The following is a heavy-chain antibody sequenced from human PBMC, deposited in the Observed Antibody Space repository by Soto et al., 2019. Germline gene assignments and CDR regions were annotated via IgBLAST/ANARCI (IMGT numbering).Heavy chain of an antibody. D-gene: IGHD4-17*01. V-gene: IGHV2-5*02. CDR2: IYWDDDK. CDR3: AHRRGYGDNSHYYTMDV. Sequence: QITLKESGPTLVKPTQTLTLTCTFSGFSLSTSGVGVGWIRQPQGKALEWLALIYWDDDKRYSPSLKSRLTITKDTSKNQVVLTMTNMDPVDTATYYCAHRRGYGDNSHYYTMDVWGQGTTVTVSS. CDR1: GFSLSTSGVG. J-gene: IGHJ6*02.